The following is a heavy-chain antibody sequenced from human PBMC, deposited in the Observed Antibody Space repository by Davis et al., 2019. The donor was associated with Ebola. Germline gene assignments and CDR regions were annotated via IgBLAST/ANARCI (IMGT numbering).Heavy chain of an antibody. D-gene: IGHD5-12*01. Sequence: GESLKISCAASGFTFSSYWMHWVRQAPGKGLVWVSRINSDGSSTSYADSVKGRFTISRDNAKNTLYLQMNSLRSEDTAVYYCARAVDIVEYYYYGMDVWGQGTTVTVSS. CDR3: ARAVDIVEYYYYGMDV. J-gene: IGHJ6*02. V-gene: IGHV3-74*01. CDR1: GFTFSSYW. CDR2: INSDGSST.